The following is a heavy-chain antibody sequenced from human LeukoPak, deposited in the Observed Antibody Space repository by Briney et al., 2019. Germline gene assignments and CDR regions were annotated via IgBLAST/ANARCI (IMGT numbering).Heavy chain of an antibody. V-gene: IGHV3-23*01. Sequence: GGSLRLSCGASGFTFSSYAMSWVRQAPGKGLEWVSAINGGGGSTYYADSVKGRFTISRDNSKNTLYLQMNSLRAEDTAVYYCAKDQGPYSFGLSPFDSWGQGTLVTVSS. CDR3: AKDQGPYSFGLSPFDS. CDR2: INGGGGST. J-gene: IGHJ4*02. D-gene: IGHD5-18*01. CDR1: GFTFSSYA.